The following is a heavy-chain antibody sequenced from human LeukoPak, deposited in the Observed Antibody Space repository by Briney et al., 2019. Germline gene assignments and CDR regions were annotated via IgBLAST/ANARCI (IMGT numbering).Heavy chain of an antibody. Sequence: SGGSLRLSCAASGFTFSNYWMHWVRQAPGKGLVWVSRIKSDGSSTSYADSVKGRFTISRDNAKNTLYLQMNSLRTEDTAMYYCAKMGFDLWGRGTLVTVSS. CDR2: IKSDGSST. D-gene: IGHD5-24*01. CDR1: GFTFSNYW. V-gene: IGHV3-74*01. J-gene: IGHJ2*01. CDR3: AKMGFDL.